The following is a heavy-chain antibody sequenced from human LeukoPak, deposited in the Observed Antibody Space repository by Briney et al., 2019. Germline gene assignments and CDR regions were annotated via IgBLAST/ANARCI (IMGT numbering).Heavy chain of an antibody. D-gene: IGHD6-19*01. CDR3: ARGGVVAGESGVDY. Sequence: PSETLSLTCTVSGDSISTTTYYWGWIRQPPGKGLEWIGSFYYSGSPYYNPSLKSRVTISVDTSKNQFSLKLSSVTAADTAVYYCARGGVVAGESGVDYWGQGTLVTVSS. CDR1: GDSISTTTYY. J-gene: IGHJ4*02. CDR2: FYYSGSP. V-gene: IGHV4-39*01.